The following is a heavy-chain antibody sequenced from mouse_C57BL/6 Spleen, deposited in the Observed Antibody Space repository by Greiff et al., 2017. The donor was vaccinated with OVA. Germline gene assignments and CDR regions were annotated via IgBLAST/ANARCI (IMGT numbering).Heavy chain of an antibody. CDR2: INPSTGGT. V-gene: IGHV1-42*01. CDR3: ARATTVVATYYFDY. CDR1: GYSFTGYY. Sequence: VQLKESGPELVKPGASVKISCKASGYSFTGYYMNWVKQSPEKSLEWIGEINPSTGGTTYNQKFKAKATLTVDKSSSTAYMQLKSLTSEDSAVYYCARATTVVATYYFDYWGQGTTLTVSS. J-gene: IGHJ2*01. D-gene: IGHD1-1*01.